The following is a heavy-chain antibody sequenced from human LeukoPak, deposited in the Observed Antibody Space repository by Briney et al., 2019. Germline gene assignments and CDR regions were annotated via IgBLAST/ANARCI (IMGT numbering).Heavy chain of an antibody. CDR1: GYTFTGYD. J-gene: IGHJ6*03. CDR3: ARNDFWSGYPVSYMDV. D-gene: IGHD3-3*01. Sequence: GASVKVSCKASGYTFTGYDMHWVRQAPGQGLEWMGWINPNSADTKYAQKFQGRVTMTRDTSISTTYMELSRLRSDDTAVYYCARNDFWSGYPVSYMDVWGKGTTVTVSS. V-gene: IGHV1-2*02. CDR2: INPNSADT.